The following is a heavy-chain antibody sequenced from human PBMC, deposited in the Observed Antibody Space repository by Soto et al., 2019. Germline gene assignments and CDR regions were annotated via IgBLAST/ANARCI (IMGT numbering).Heavy chain of an antibody. D-gene: IGHD2-21*02. J-gene: IGHJ6*02. Sequence: EVQLLESGGGLVQPGGSLRLSCGVSGFTFSNYAMSWVRQAPGKGLEWVSAINIGGDTTYYADSMKGRFTMSRDNSKNTLYLQMNSLRAEDTAVYYCAKLLVTQMPYYYYGLDVWGQGTTVTVSS. CDR2: INIGGDTT. CDR1: GFTFSNYA. CDR3: AKLLVTQMPYYYYGLDV. V-gene: IGHV3-23*01.